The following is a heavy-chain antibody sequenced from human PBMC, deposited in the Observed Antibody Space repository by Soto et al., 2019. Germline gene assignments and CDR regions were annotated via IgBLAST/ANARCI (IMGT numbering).Heavy chain of an antibody. J-gene: IGHJ6*02. CDR3: ARALIQLWPHYYYGMDV. V-gene: IGHV4-30-4*01. CDR1: GCAISSGDYY. CDR2: IYYSGTT. Sequence: TLSLTCTGSGCAISSGDYYWSWIRQPPGKGLEWIGYIYYSGTTYYNPSLKSRVTISVDTSKNQFSLKVSSVTAADTAVYYCARALIQLWPHYYYGMDVWGQGTTV. D-gene: IGHD5-18*01.